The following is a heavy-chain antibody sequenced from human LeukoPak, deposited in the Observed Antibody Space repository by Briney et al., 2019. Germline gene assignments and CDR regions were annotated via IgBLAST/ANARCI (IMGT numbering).Heavy chain of an antibody. J-gene: IGHJ3*02. V-gene: IGHV3-30*03. Sequence: GSLRLSCAASGFTFSSYGMHWVRQAPGKGLEWVAVISYDGSNKYYADSVKGRFTISRDNSKNTRYLQMNSLRAEDTAVYYCACGTIVFDIWGQGTMVTVSS. CDR3: ACGTIVFDI. D-gene: IGHD3-22*01. CDR1: GFTFSSYG. CDR2: ISYDGSNK.